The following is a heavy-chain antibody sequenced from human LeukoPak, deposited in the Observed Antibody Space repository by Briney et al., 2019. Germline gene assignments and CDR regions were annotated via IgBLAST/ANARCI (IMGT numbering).Heavy chain of an antibody. CDR1: GFTFSDYA. CDR2: ISGSGGTI. D-gene: IGHD5-18*01. V-gene: IGHV3-23*01. CDR3: AKTYVDTTFFDS. Sequence: GGSLRLSCAASGFTFSDYAMTWVRQAPGKGLEWVSAISGSGGTIFYADSVKGRFAISRDNSKNTLYLQMTSLRAEDTAVYYCAKTYVDTTFFDSWGQGTRVTVSS. J-gene: IGHJ4*02.